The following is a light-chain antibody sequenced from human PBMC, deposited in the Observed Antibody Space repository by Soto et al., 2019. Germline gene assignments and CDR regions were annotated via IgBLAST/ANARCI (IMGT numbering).Light chain of an antibody. CDR1: QSVSNNY. CDR3: KQYNSFWK. V-gene: IGKV3-20*01. Sequence: EIVLTQSPGTLSLSPGEIATLSWRASQSVSNNYLAWYQQKPGQAPRLLIYGPSTRATGVPARFSGSGSGKEFTLTISSLQPDGVATYYCKQYNSFWKFGQGTKVDIK. CDR2: GPS. J-gene: IGKJ1*01.